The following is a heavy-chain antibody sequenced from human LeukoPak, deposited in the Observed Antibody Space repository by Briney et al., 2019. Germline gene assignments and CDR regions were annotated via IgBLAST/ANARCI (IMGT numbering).Heavy chain of an antibody. D-gene: IGHD3-10*01. CDR2: INHSGST. CDR1: GGSFSGYY. Sequence: SETLSLTCAVYGGSFSGYYWSWVRQPPEKGLEWIGEINHSGSTNYNPSLKSRVTISVDTSKNQFSLELSSVTAADTAVYYCAREGLNMVRGVIPKEAWGWFDPWGQGTLVTVSS. CDR3: AREGLNMVRGVIPKEAWGWFDP. J-gene: IGHJ5*02. V-gene: IGHV4-34*01.